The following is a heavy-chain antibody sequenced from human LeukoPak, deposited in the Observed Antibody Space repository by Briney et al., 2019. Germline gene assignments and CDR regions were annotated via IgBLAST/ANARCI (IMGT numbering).Heavy chain of an antibody. J-gene: IGHJ6*02. D-gene: IGHD2/OR15-2a*01. CDR2: INPSGGST. CDR1: GYTFTSYY. V-gene: IGHV1-46*01. CDR3: ASLKSSTSYDYSIGV. Sequence: GASVKVSCKASGYTFTSYYMHWVRQAPGQGLEWMGIINPSGGSTSYAQKFQGRVTMTRDTSTSTVYMELSSLRSEDTAVYYCASLKSSTSYDYSIGVWGQGTTVTVSS.